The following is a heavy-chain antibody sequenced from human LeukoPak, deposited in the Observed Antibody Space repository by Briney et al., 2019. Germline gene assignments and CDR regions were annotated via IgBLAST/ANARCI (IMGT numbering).Heavy chain of an antibody. J-gene: IGHJ4*02. V-gene: IGHV1-69*04. CDR1: GGTSNSHA. CDR2: IIPNLGTT. Sequence: SVKVSCKASGGTSNSHAISWVRQAPGQGLEWMGRIIPNLGTTNRAQNFQDRVTLTADKSTNTAYMELTSLTSDDTAVYYWATTNDGGGYQWGDFFDFWGQGTLVTVSS. CDR3: ATTNDGGGYQWGDFFDF. D-gene: IGHD3-22*01.